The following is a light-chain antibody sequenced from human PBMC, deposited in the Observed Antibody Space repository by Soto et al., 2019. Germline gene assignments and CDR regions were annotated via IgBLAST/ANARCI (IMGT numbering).Light chain of an antibody. CDR2: EVS. CDR1: SSDIGGYNY. Sequence: QSVLTQPASVSGSPGQSITISCTGTSSDIGGYNYVSCYQHHPGKAPKLMIYEVSNRPSAVSNRFSGSKSGNTASLTISGLQAEDEADYYCSSYTTSSTVGVVFGGGTKLTVL. CDR3: SSYTTSSTVGVV. V-gene: IGLV2-14*01. J-gene: IGLJ2*01.